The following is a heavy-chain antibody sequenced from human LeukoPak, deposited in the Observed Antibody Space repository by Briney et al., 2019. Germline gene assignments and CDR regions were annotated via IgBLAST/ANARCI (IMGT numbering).Heavy chain of an antibody. V-gene: IGHV4-39*01. CDR2: IYYSGST. J-gene: IGHJ4*02. CDR3: ARLGGQQLVLYY. CDR1: GGSISSSSYY. D-gene: IGHD6-13*01. Sequence: SETLSLTCTVSGGSISSSSYYWGWIRQPPGKGLEWIGGIYYSGSTYYNPSLKSRVTISVDTSKNQFSLKLSSVTAADTAVYYCARLGGQQLVLYYWGQGTLVTVSS.